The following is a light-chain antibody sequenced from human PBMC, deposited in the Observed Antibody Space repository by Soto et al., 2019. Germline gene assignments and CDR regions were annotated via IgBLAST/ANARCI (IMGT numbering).Light chain of an antibody. CDR2: AAS. CDR3: QQHQNYAGSR. V-gene: IGKV3-15*01. CDR1: ESISSN. J-gene: IGKJ1*01. Sequence: EIVLTQSPGTLCLSPGQRATLSCRASESISSNFLAWYQQEPGQAPRLLIYAASTRATGIPARFSGSGSGTEFTLTIRSVQSEGLERLHCQQHQNYAGSRLGHGTKGDIK.